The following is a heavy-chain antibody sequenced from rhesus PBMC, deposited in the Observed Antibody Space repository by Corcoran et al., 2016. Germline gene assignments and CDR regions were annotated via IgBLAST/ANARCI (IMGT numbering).Heavy chain of an antibody. CDR1: GGSIRSGYYY. V-gene: IGHV4-122*02. Sequence: QVQLQASGPGLVKPSATLSLTCAVSGGSIRSGYYYWSWSRPPPGRGMEWIGYITDSGSTSYNPPRKSRVTISRDTSKNQFSLKLSSVTAADTAVYYCAREGAYSSDYWGQGVLVTVSS. D-gene: IGHD5-42*01. CDR3: AREGAYSSDY. J-gene: IGHJ4*01. CDR2: ITDSGST.